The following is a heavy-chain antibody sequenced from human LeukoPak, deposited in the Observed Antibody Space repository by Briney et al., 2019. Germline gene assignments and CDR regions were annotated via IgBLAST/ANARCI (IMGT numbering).Heavy chain of an antibody. J-gene: IGHJ4*02. D-gene: IGHD2-21*02. V-gene: IGHV4-39*01. CDR2: IYNSGST. Sequence: SETLSLTCTVSGGSISSSSYNWGWIRQPPGTGLEWIGTIYNSGSTYYNPSLKSRVTISVDTSKNQFSLKLSSVTAADTAVYYCARSAGVTAILTHWGQGTLVTVSS. CDR3: ARSAGVTAILTH. CDR1: GGSISSSSYN.